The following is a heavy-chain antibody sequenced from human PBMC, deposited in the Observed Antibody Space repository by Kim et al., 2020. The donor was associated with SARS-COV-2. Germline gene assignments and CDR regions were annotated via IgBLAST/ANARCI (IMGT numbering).Heavy chain of an antibody. CDR1: GFTFSSYG. CDR3: AKDLWELRYFDWLRTGGYFDY. Sequence: GGSLRLSCAASGFTFSSYGMHWVRQAPGKGLEWVAVISYDGSNKYYADSVKGRFTISRDNSKNTLYLQMNSLRAEDTAVYYCAKDLWELRYFDWLRTGGYFDYWGQGTLVTVSS. CDR2: ISYDGSNK. J-gene: IGHJ4*02. D-gene: IGHD3-9*01. V-gene: IGHV3-30*18.